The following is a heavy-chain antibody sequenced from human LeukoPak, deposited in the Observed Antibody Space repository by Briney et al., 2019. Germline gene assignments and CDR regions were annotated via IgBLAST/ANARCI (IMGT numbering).Heavy chain of an antibody. CDR1: GFTFSAYH. Sequence: GGSLRLSCAASGFTFSAYHINWVRQAPGKGLEWISYISTTGTTIHYADSVKGRFAISRDNAKSSLYLQMNSLRDEDTAVYYCARGRHWYFDLWGRGTLVTVSS. J-gene: IGHJ2*01. CDR2: ISTTGTTI. V-gene: IGHV3-48*02. CDR3: ARGRHWYFDL.